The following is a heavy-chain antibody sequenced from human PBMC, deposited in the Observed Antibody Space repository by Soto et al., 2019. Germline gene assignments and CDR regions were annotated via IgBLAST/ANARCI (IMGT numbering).Heavy chain of an antibody. CDR3: ARDSNALGYSYGTAFDY. D-gene: IGHD5-18*01. Sequence: VASVKVSCKASGYTFTGYYMHWVRQAPGQGLEWMGWINPNSGGTNYAQKFQGRVTMTRDTSISTAYMELSRLRSDDTAVYYCARDSNALGYSYGTAFDYWGQGTLVTVSS. V-gene: IGHV1-2*02. CDR2: INPNSGGT. J-gene: IGHJ4*02. CDR1: GYTFTGYY.